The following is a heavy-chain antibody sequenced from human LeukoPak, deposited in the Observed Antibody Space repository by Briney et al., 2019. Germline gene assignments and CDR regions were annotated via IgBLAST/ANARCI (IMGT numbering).Heavy chain of an antibody. J-gene: IGHJ4*02. V-gene: IGHV1-2*02. D-gene: IGHD6-19*01. CDR3: AREIMVGGCDY. CDR1: GYTFTSYD. Sequence: ASVKVSCKASGYTFTSYDINWVRQATGQGLEWMGWINPNSGGTNYAQKFQGRVTMTRDTSISTAYMELSRLRSDDTAVYYCAREIMVGGCDYWGQGTLVTVSS. CDR2: INPNSGGT.